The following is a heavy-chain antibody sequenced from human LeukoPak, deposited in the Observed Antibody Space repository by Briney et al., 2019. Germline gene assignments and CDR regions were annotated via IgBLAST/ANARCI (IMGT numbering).Heavy chain of an antibody. V-gene: IGHV4-39*01. CDR3: ARLRDDNGAWYYFDS. J-gene: IGHJ4*02. Sequence: PSETLSLTCAVYGGSFSGYYWGWIRQPPGKGLEWIGSLYYSGSTYYSPSLENRVTISLDTSKNQFSLKLSSVTAADTAVYFCARLRDDNGAWYYFDSWGQGTLVTVSS. CDR1: GGSFSGYY. CDR2: LYYSGST. D-gene: IGHD2-8*01.